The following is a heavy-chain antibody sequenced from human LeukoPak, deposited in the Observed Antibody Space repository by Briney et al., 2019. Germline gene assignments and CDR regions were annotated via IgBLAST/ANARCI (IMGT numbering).Heavy chain of an antibody. V-gene: IGHV4-59*08. CDR3: ARHPDDSSALDWFDP. CDR1: GGSINSYY. Sequence: SSETLSLTCTVSGGSINSYYWSWVRQPPGKGLEWIGGIYNSGNTNYNPSLKSRVTMSVDASKNQFSLRLSSVTAADTAVYYCARHPDDSSALDWFDPWGQGTLVTVSS. D-gene: IGHD3-22*01. J-gene: IGHJ5*02. CDR2: IYNSGNT.